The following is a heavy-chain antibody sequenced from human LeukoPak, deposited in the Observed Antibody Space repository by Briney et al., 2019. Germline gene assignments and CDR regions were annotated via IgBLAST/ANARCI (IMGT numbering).Heavy chain of an antibody. CDR2: LYSGGDT. CDR3: ASRLASSRGFDY. J-gene: IGHJ4*02. D-gene: IGHD6-19*01. V-gene: IGHV3-53*01. Sequence: GGSLRLSCKASGFTVSSNYMSWVRQAPGKGLEWVSVLYSGGDTYYADSVKGRFTISRDNSKNTLYLQINSLRADDTAVYYCASRLASSRGFDYWGQGTLVTVSS. CDR1: GFTVSSNY.